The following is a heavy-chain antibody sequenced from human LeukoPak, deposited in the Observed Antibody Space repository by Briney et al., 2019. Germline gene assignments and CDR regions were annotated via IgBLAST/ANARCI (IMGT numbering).Heavy chain of an antibody. Sequence: GGSLRLSCAASGFTFSSYSMNWVRQAPGKGLEWVSSISSSSSYIYYADSVKGRFTISRDNAKNSLYLQMNSLRAEDTAVYYCARVRSITMVRGVPFDPWGQGTLVTVSS. CDR3: ARVRSITMVRGVPFDP. D-gene: IGHD3-10*01. J-gene: IGHJ5*02. CDR2: ISSSSSYI. V-gene: IGHV3-21*01. CDR1: GFTFSSYS.